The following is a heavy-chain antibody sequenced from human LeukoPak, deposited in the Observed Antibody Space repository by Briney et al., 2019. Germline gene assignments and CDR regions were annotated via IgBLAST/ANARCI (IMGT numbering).Heavy chain of an antibody. J-gene: IGHJ3*02. D-gene: IGHD6-19*01. V-gene: IGHV3-21*01. CDR3: ARVRPGQWLLRDAFDI. CDR1: GFTFSRYS. CDR2: ISTSSSYI. Sequence: GGSLRLSCAASGFTFSRYSMNWVRQAPGKGLEWASFISTSSSYIYYADSVKGRFTISRDNAKNSLFLQMNSLRDEDTAVYYCARVRPGQWLLRDAFDIWGQGTMVTVSS.